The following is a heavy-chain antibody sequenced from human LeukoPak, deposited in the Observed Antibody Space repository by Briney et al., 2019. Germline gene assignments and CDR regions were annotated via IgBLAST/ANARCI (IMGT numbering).Heavy chain of an antibody. V-gene: IGHV1-8*02. CDR2: MNPNSGSA. Sequence: GASVKVSCKASGYSFTSFDINWVRRATGQGLEWMGWMNPNSGSAGYAQKFQGRVIMTGNTSISTAYIELSGLRSDDTAVYYCARETTVSTTFDLSGRGTLVTVSS. D-gene: IGHD5/OR15-5a*01. J-gene: IGHJ2*01. CDR1: GYSFTSFD. CDR3: ARETTVSTTFDL.